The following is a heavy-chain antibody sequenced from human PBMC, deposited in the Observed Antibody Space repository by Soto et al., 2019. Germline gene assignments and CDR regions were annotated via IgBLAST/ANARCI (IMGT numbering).Heavy chain of an antibody. CDR3: AREYGITGPPFDY. J-gene: IGHJ4*02. D-gene: IGHD1-20*01. Sequence: QVQLVESGGGVVQPGRSLRLSCAASGFTFSSYAMHWVRQAPGKGLEWVAVISYDGSNKYYADSVKGRFTISRDNSKTKLYLQMNSRRAQDTAVYYSAREYGITGPPFDYWGQGTLVTVSS. CDR1: GFTFSSYA. CDR2: ISYDGSNK. V-gene: IGHV3-30-3*01.